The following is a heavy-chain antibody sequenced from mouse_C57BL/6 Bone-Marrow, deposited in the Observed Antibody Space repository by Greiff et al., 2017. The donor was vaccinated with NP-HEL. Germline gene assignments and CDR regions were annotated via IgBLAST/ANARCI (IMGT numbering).Heavy chain of an antibody. V-gene: IGHV2-2*01. D-gene: IGHD1-1*02. CDR2: IWSGGST. Sequence: QVQLKESGPGLVQPSQCLSISCTVSGFSLTSYGVHWVRQSTGKGLEWLGVIWSGGSTDYNAAFISRLSISTDNYKSQVFFKMNSLQADDTAIYYCARRGGGGFAYWGQGTLVTVSA. CDR3: ARRGGGGFAY. CDR1: GFSLTSYG. J-gene: IGHJ3*01.